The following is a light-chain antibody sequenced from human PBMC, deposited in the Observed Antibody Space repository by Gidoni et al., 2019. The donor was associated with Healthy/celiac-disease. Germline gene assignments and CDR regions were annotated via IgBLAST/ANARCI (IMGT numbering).Light chain of an antibody. J-gene: IGKJ1*01. CDR1: QSISSY. CDR2: AAS. Sequence: DIQMTQSASSLSASVGDRVTITCRASQSISSYLNWYQQTPGKAPTLLIYAASSLQSGVPSRFSGSGSLPDFTLTISSLQPADFATYYCQQSYSTPWTFGQGTKVEIK. V-gene: IGKV1-39*01. CDR3: QQSYSTPWT.